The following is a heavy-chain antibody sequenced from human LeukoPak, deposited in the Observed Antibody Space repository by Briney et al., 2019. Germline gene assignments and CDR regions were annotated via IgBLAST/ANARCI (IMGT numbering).Heavy chain of an antibody. Sequence: SETLSLTCTVSGGSISSGGYYWSWIRQHPGKGLEWIGYIYYSGSTYYNPSLKSRVTISVDTSKNQFSLKLSSVTAADTVVYYCARAKYCSGGSCYSPWFDPWGQGTLVTVSS. V-gene: IGHV4-31*03. CDR3: ARAKYCSGGSCYSPWFDP. CDR1: GGSISSGGYY. J-gene: IGHJ5*02. CDR2: IYYSGST. D-gene: IGHD2-15*01.